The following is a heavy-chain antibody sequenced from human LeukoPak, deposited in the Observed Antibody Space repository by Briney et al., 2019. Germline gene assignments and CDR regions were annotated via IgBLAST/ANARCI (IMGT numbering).Heavy chain of an antibody. CDR3: VRDRARERYCYDSSGYYGYFDY. V-gene: IGHV1-18*01. CDR1: GYTFTSYG. J-gene: IGHJ4*02. CDR2: ISAYNGNT. D-gene: IGHD3-22*01. Sequence: ASVKVSCKASGYTFTSYGISWVRQAPGQGLEWMGWISAYNGNTNYAQKLQGRVTMTTDTSTSTAYMELRSLRSDDTAVYYCVRDRARERYCYDSSGYYGYFDYWGQGTLVTVSS.